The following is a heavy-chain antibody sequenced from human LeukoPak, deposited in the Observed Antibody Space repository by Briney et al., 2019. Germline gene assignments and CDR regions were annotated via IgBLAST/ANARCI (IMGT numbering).Heavy chain of an antibody. J-gene: IGHJ4*02. D-gene: IGHD2-2*01. Sequence: PSETLSLTCTVSGGSIGSGRYYGAWIRQPPGKGLEWIGSIYNSWSTSYNPSLKSRVAMSVDTSKNQFSLRLSSVTAADTAVYYCARNITSLIPAGYFDYWGQGTLVAVSS. V-gene: IGHV4-39*01. CDR2: IYNSWST. CDR3: ARNITSLIPAGYFDY. CDR1: GGSIGSGRYY.